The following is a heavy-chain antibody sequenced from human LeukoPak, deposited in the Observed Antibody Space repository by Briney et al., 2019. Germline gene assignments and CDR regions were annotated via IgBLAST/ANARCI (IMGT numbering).Heavy chain of an antibody. CDR3: ARDLLITGTTDVDY. Sequence: PGGSLRLSCAASGLTFSDYYMSWIRQAPGKGLEWVSYISSSGSTIYYADSVKGRFTISRDNAKNSLYLQMNSLRAEDTAVYYCARDLLITGTTDVDYWGQGTLVTVSS. D-gene: IGHD1-7*01. J-gene: IGHJ4*02. CDR1: GLTFSDYY. CDR2: ISSSGSTI. V-gene: IGHV3-11*01.